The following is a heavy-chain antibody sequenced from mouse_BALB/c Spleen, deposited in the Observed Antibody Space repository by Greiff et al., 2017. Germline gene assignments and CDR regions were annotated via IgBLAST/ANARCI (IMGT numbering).Heavy chain of an antibody. Sequence: EVQLVESGPGLVKPSQSLSLTCTVTGYSITSDYAWNWIRQFPGNKLEWMGYISYSGSTSYNPSLKSRISITRDTSKNQFFLQLNSVTTEDTATYYCARSAYGSYYFDYWGQGTTLTVSS. CDR3: ARSAYGSYYFDY. J-gene: IGHJ2*01. D-gene: IGHD2-10*02. CDR1: GYSITSDYA. V-gene: IGHV3-2*02. CDR2: ISYSGST.